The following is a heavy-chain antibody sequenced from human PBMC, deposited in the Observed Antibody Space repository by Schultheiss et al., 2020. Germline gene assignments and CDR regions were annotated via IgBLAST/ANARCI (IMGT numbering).Heavy chain of an antibody. CDR1: GGSISSSNW. D-gene: IGHD4-17*01. CDR3: ASPYGDYEGFDI. V-gene: IGHV4-4*02. Sequence: GSLRFSCAVSGGSISSSNWWSWVRQPPGKGLEWIGEIYHSGSTYYNPSLKSRVTISVDTSKNQFSLKLSSVTAADTAVYYCASPYGDYEGFDIWGQGTMVTVSS. CDR2: IYHSGST. J-gene: IGHJ3*02.